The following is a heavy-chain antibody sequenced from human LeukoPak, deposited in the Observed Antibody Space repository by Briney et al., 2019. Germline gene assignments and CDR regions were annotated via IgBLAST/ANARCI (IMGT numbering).Heavy chain of an antibody. CDR3: ARAGGGWLQLRYFDY. D-gene: IGHD5-24*01. Sequence: AGGSLRLSCAASGFTFSSYAMHWVRQAPGKGLEWVSIIYSVGTTYYADSVKGRFTISRDNSKNTLYLQMNSLRAEDTAVYYCARAGGGWLQLRYFDYWGQGTLVTVSS. CDR2: IYSVGTT. J-gene: IGHJ4*02. CDR1: GFTFSSYA. V-gene: IGHV3-53*01.